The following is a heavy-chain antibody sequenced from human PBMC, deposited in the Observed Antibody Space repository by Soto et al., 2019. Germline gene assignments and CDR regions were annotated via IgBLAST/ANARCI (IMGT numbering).Heavy chain of an antibody. CDR1: GFTFGPYW. Sequence: EVQLVESGGGLVQPGGSLRLSCAASGFTFGPYWMHWVRQVPGKGLVWLSRINSDGSSTNYADSVKGRFTISRDNAKSTLSXXXXXXXXXXXXXXXXXXXGXGYYNYWGQGTLVTV. J-gene: IGHJ4*02. CDR2: INSDGSST. V-gene: IGHV3-74*01. CDR3: XXXGXGYYNY. D-gene: IGHD3-22*01.